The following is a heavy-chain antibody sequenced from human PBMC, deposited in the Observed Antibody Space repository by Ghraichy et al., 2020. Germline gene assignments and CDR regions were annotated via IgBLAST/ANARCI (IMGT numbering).Heavy chain of an antibody. CDR1: GDSVSTNGAA. D-gene: IGHD7-27*01. V-gene: IGHV6-1*01. Sequence: TLSLTCAISGDSVSTNGAAWNWIRQSPSRGLEWLGRAYYSSNWYNEYAVSLKSRITINPDTSKNQFSLQLNSVTPEDTAVYYCARDPPTAWGAFDIWGQGTMVTVSS. J-gene: IGHJ3*02. CDR3: ARDPPTAWGAFDI. CDR2: AYYSSNWYN.